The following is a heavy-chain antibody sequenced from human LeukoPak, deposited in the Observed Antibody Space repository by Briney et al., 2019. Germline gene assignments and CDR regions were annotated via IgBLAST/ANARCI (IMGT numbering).Heavy chain of an antibody. CDR2: IYSGGST. CDR3: ARGGVYYYDSSGYVDY. J-gene: IGHJ4*02. CDR1: GFTSSSSV. Sequence: GGSLRLSCAASGFTSSSSVMSWVRQAPGKGPEWVSVIYSGGSTYYADSVKGRFTISRDNSKNTLYLQMNSLRAEDTAVYYCARGGVYYYDSSGYVDYWGQGTLVTVSS. D-gene: IGHD3-22*01. V-gene: IGHV3-53*01.